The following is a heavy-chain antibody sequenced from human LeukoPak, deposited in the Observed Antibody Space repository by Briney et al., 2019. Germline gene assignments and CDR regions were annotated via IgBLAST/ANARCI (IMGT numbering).Heavy chain of an antibody. CDR3: ARLSRRIAVAG. J-gene: IGHJ4*02. CDR1: GFTVSSNY. CDR2: IYSGAST. Sequence: PGGSLRLSCAASGFTVSSNYMSWVRQSPGKGLEWVSVIYSGASTYYADSVKGRFTISRDNSKNTLYLQMNSLRAEDTAVYYCARLSRRIAVAGWGQGTLVTVSS. V-gene: IGHV3-53*01. D-gene: IGHD6-19*01.